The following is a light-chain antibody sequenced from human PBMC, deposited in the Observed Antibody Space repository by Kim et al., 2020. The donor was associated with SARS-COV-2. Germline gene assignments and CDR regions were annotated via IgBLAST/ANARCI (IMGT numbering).Light chain of an antibody. Sequence: SSRERAALPSSASQSVITSDVVWFQQKPGQAPRLLIYRAFTRASGIPARFSGSGSGTEFTLTISRLEPEDFAVYYCQQYGASSVTFGEGTKVDIK. CDR2: RAF. J-gene: IGKJ1*01. CDR3: QQYGASSVT. V-gene: IGKV3-20*01. CDR1: QSVITSD.